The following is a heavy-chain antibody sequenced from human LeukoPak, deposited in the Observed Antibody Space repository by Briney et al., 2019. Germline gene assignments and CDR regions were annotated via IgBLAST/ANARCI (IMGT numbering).Heavy chain of an antibody. Sequence: SQTLSLTCTVSGGSISSGSYYWSWIRQPPGKGLEWIGYIYYSGSTYYNPSLKSRVTISVDTSKNQFSLKLSSVTAADTAVYYCARRKWFGESDFDYWGQGTLVTVSS. V-gene: IGHV4-30-4*08. CDR2: IYYSGST. D-gene: IGHD3-10*01. J-gene: IGHJ4*02. CDR3: ARRKWFGESDFDY. CDR1: GGSISSGSYY.